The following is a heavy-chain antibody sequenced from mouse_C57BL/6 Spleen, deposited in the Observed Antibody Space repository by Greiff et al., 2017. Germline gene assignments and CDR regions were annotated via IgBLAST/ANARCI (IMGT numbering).Heavy chain of an antibody. D-gene: IGHD1-1*01. J-gene: IGHJ1*03. CDR3: GRLITTVEGYFDV. CDR1: GYTFTSYG. V-gene: IGHV1-81*01. CDR2: IYPRSGNT. Sequence: VQLQESGAELARPGASVKLSCKASGYTFTSYGISWVKQRTGQGLEWIGEIYPRSGNTYYNEKFKGKATLTADKSSSTAYMELRSLTSEDSAVYFCGRLITTVEGYFDVWGTGTTVTVSS.